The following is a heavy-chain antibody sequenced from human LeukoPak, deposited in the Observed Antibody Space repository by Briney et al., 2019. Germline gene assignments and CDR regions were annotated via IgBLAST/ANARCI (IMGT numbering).Heavy chain of an antibody. J-gene: IGHJ3*02. V-gene: IGHV5-51*01. CDR3: ARTRMDGYCSGGSCWDAFDI. CDR2: IYPGDSDT. Sequence: GESLKISCKGSGYSFTSYWIGWVRQMPGKGLEWMGIIYPGDSDTRYSPSFQGQVTISADKSISTAYLQWSSLKASDTAMYYCARTRMDGYCSGGSCWDAFDIWGQGTMVTVSS. CDR1: GYSFTSYW. D-gene: IGHD2-15*01.